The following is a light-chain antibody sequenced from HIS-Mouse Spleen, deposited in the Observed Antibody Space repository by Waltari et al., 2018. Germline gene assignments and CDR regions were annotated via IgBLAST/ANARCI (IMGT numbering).Light chain of an antibody. CDR1: TSDVGGYNC. Sequence: QSALTQPRSVSGSPGQSVTISCTGPTSDVGGYNCFSWYHQHPGKAPKLMIYDVSKRPSGVPDRFSGSKSGNTASLTISGLQAEDEADYYCCSYAGSYTYVFGTGTKVTVL. J-gene: IGLJ1*01. CDR3: CSYAGSYTYV. CDR2: DVS. V-gene: IGLV2-11*01.